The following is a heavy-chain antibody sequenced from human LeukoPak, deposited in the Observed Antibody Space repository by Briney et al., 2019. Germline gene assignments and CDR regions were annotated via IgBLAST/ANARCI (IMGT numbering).Heavy chain of an antibody. J-gene: IGHJ4*02. D-gene: IGHD6-19*01. Sequence: GGSLRLSCAASGFTFTSYAMRWVRQAPGRGRVWVSGITGSVGSTYYAESGKGRFTTSRDNSKNTLYLQMSSLRAEDTAVYYCAKVSSSGWLFDYWGQGTLVTVSS. V-gene: IGHV3-23*01. CDR3: AKVSSSGWLFDY. CDR2: ITGSVGST. CDR1: GFTFTSYA.